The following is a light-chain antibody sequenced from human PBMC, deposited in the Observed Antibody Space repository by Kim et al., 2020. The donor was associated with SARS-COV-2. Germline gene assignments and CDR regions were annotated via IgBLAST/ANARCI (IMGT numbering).Light chain of an antibody. J-gene: IGKJ2*01. CDR1: QSVSSSY. CDR2: GAS. Sequence: LSPGERDTLSCRASQSVSSSYLAWYQQKPGQAPRLLIYGASSRATGIPDRFSGSGSGTDFTLTISRLEPEDFAVYYCQHYGSSLYTFGQGTKLEI. V-gene: IGKV3-20*01. CDR3: QHYGSSLYT.